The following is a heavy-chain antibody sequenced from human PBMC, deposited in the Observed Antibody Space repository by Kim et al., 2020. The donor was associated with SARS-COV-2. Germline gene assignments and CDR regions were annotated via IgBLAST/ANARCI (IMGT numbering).Heavy chain of an antibody. D-gene: IGHD6-19*01. Sequence: DSVKGRFTISRDNAKNSLYLQMNSLRAEDTAVYYCARMEYSSGWYEGFDPWGQGTLVTVSS. V-gene: IGHV3-7*04. J-gene: IGHJ5*02. CDR3: ARMEYSSGWYEGFDP.